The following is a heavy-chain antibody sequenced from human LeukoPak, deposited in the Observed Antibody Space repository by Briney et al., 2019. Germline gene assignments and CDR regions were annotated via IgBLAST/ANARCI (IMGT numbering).Heavy chain of an antibody. CDR1: GFTFSSYW. CDR2: ISSSSSYI. CDR3: ARNRWNYYGSGSLIDY. V-gene: IGHV3-21*01. J-gene: IGHJ4*02. Sequence: GGSLRLSCAASGFTFSSYWMSWVRQAPGKGLEWVSSISSSSSYIYYADSVKGRFTISRDNAKNSLYLQMNSLRAEDTAVYYCARNRWNYYGSGSLIDYWGQGTLVTVSS. D-gene: IGHD3-10*01.